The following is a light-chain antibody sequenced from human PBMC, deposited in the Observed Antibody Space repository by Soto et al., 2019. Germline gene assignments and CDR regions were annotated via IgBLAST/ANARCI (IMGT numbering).Light chain of an antibody. Sequence: SYELTQPPSVSVAPGKTARITCGGNNIGSKSVHWYQQKPGQAPVLVIYYDSDRPSGIPERFSGSNSGNTATLTISRVEAGDEADYSCQVWDSSSDHWVFGGGTKLTVL. CDR2: YDS. CDR3: QVWDSSSDHWV. J-gene: IGLJ3*02. V-gene: IGLV3-21*04. CDR1: NIGSKS.